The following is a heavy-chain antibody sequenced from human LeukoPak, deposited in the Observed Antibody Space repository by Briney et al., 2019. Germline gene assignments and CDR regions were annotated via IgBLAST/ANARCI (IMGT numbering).Heavy chain of an antibody. J-gene: IGHJ3*01. CDR2: IYYSGST. D-gene: IGHD3-3*01. Sequence: SETLSLTCTVSGGSISSYYWSWIRQPPGKGLEGFGYIYYSGSTNYNPSLKSRVTISVDPSKNQFSLKLSSATAGDTVVYYWARWLIWSGSQDAFDFWGEGTMVTVSS. CDR3: ARWLIWSGSQDAFDF. CDR1: GGSISSYY. V-gene: IGHV4-59*01.